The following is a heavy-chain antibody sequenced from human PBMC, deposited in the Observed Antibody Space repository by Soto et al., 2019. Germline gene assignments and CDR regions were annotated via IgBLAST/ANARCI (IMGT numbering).Heavy chain of an antibody. V-gene: IGHV3-23*01. CDR2: ISGRGGNT. CDR3: AKEGCSGGTCYLYYFDY. J-gene: IGHJ4*02. D-gene: IGHD2-15*01. Sequence: GGSLRLSCAASGFTFSNYAMSWVRQAPGKGLEWVSTISGRGGNTYYADSVKGRFTISRDNSRNTLYLQMDSPRVEDSAVYSCAKEGCSGGTCYLYYFDYWGQGALVTVYS. CDR1: GFTFSNYA.